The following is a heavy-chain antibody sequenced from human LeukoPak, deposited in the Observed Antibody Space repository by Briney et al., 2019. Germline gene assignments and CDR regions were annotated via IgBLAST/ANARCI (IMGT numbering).Heavy chain of an antibody. J-gene: IGHJ6*03. V-gene: IGHV3-74*01. CDR3: ASVRRDYFYMDV. CDR1: GFTFSSYS. Sequence: PGGSLRLSCAASGFTFSSYSMNWVRQAPGKGLEWVSRINSDGTTTTYADSVKGRFTIFRDNAKNTLYLQMNSLRAEDTAVYYCASVRRDYFYMDVWGKGTTVTVSS. CDR2: INSDGTTT.